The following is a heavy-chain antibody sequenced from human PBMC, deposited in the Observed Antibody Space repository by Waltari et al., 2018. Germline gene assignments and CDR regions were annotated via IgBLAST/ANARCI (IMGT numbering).Heavy chain of an antibody. CDR2: IYYSGST. V-gene: IGHV4-39*07. J-gene: IGHJ4*02. D-gene: IGHD1-26*01. CDR1: GGSISSSSYY. CDR3: ARDANGSYAFDY. Sequence: QLQLQESGPGLVKPSETLSLTCTVSGGSISSSSYYWGWIRQPPGKGLEWIGSIYYSGSTYYNPSLKSRVTISVDTSKNQFSLKLSSVTAADTAVYYCARDANGSYAFDYWGQGTLVTVSS.